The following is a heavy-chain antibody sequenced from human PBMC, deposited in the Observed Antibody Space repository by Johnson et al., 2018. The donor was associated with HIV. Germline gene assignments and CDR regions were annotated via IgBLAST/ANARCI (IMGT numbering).Heavy chain of an antibody. Sequence: MQLVEYGGGLVQPGGSLRLSCAASGFTFSSYVMSWVRQAPGKGLEWVSGIGVSGDSTYYADSVKGRFTISRDNSKNTLYLQMNSLRAEDTAIYYCAKDKQGKISDAFDIWGQGTMVTVSS. V-gene: IGHV3-23*04. D-gene: IGHD7-27*01. J-gene: IGHJ3*02. CDR1: GFTFSSYV. CDR3: AKDKQGKISDAFDI. CDR2: IGVSGDST.